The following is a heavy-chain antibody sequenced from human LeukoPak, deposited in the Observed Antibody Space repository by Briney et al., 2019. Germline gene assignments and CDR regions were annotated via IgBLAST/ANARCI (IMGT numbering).Heavy chain of an antibody. D-gene: IGHD3-22*01. CDR2: IVVGSDNT. CDR3: TADPYYDASGPPRWFDP. Sequence: SVKVSCKAFGCTFTSSAMQWVRQARGQRLEWIGWIVVGSDNTHYAQKFQERVTITRDMSTSTAYMELSSLRSDDTAVYYCTADPYYDASGPPRWFDPWGQGTLVTVSS. V-gene: IGHV1-58*02. CDR1: GCTFTSSA. J-gene: IGHJ5*02.